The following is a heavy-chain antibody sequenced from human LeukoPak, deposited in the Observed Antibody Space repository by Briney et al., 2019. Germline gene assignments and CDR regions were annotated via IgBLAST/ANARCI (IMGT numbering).Heavy chain of an antibody. CDR2: INPNSGGT. CDR3: ARGGIRYCSGGSCYSGAFDI. CDR1: GYTFTSYY. D-gene: IGHD2-15*01. J-gene: IGHJ3*02. Sequence: GASVKVSCKASGYTFTSYYMHWVRQAPGQGLEWMGWINPNSGGTNYAQKFQGWVTMTRDTSISTAYMELSRLRSDDTAVYYCARGGIRYCSGGSCYSGAFDIWGQGTMVTVSS. V-gene: IGHV1-2*04.